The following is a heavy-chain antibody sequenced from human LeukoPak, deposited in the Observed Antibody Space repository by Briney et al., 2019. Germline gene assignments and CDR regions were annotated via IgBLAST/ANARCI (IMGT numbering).Heavy chain of an antibody. J-gene: IGHJ5*02. D-gene: IGHD5-12*01. V-gene: IGHV3-23*01. Sequence: GGSLRLSCAASGFTFSSYAMNWVRQAPGKGLAWVSGINNSGGSTYYADSVKGRFAISRDNSKNTLYLQMNSLRAEDTAVYYCAKPPGLRRLDPWGQGTLVTVSS. CDR1: GFTFSSYA. CDR2: INNSGGST. CDR3: AKPPGLRRLDP.